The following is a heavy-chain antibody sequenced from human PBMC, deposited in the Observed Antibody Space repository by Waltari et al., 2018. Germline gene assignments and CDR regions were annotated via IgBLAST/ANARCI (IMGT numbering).Heavy chain of an antibody. V-gene: IGHV1-8*01. CDR3: AREDDYVCGSYPS. CDR2: MNPNRSNT. Sequence: QVQLGQSGAEVKKPGASVKVSCKASGYSFTSYDHNWVRRATGKGLEWMGGMNPNRSNTGSASEYKGRVPMTRNTCISTAYMAVSSLRSEDTDVYYGAREDDYVCGSYPSWGQGTLVTVSS. CDR1: GYSFTSYD. D-gene: IGHD3-16*02. J-gene: IGHJ4*02.